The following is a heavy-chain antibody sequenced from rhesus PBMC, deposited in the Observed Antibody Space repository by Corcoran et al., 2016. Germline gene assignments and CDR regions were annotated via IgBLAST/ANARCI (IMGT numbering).Heavy chain of an antibody. D-gene: IGHD3-16*01. J-gene: IGHJ4*01. CDR3: ARDIYSGSSGLGY. CDR2: IYGSGGST. Sequence: QAQLQESGPGLVKPSETLPLTCAVSGAPIRSNYWSWIRQAPGRGLEWIGRIYGSGGSTDYNPSLKSRVTISIDTSKNQFSLKLSSVTAADTAVYYCARDIYSGSSGLGYWGQGVLVTVSS. CDR1: GAPIRSNY. V-gene: IGHV4S2*01.